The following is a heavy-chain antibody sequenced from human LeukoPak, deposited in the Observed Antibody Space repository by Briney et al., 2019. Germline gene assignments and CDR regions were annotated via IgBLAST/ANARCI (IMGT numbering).Heavy chain of an antibody. CDR3: ARVNSDYYNSSGYYY. V-gene: IGHV3-20*04. J-gene: IGHJ4*02. Sequence: GGSLRLSCAASGFTFDDYGMSWVRQAPGKGLEWVSGINWNGGSAGYADSVKGRFTISRDNAKDSLYLQMNNLRAEDTALYYCARVNSDYYNSSGYYYWGQGTLVTVSS. D-gene: IGHD3-22*01. CDR2: INWNGGSA. CDR1: GFTFDDYG.